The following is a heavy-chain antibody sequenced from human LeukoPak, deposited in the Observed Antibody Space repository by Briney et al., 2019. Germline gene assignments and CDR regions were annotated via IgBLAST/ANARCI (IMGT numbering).Heavy chain of an antibody. V-gene: IGHV1-2*02. Sequence: ASVKVSCKASGYTFTSYGISWVRQAPGQGLEWMGWINPNSGGTNYAQKFQGRVTMTRDTSISTAYMELSRLRSDDTAVYYCAIGDFYGDYSFDYWGQGTLVTVSS. J-gene: IGHJ4*02. CDR2: INPNSGGT. CDR3: AIGDFYGDYSFDY. D-gene: IGHD4-17*01. CDR1: GYTFTSYG.